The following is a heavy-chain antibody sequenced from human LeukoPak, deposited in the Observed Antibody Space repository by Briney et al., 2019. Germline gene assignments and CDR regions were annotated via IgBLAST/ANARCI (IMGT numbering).Heavy chain of an antibody. CDR2: IYVGGST. CDR1: GFTASSNY. CDR3: ARDMIRGIFDAFDI. V-gene: IGHV3-53*01. Sequence: GGSLRLSCAASGFTASSNYMSWVRQAPGKGLEWVSVIYVGGSTYYADSVKGRFTISRDSSKNTLSPQMNSLRAEDTAVYYCARDMIRGIFDAFDIWGRGTMVTVSS. J-gene: IGHJ3*02. D-gene: IGHD3-10*01.